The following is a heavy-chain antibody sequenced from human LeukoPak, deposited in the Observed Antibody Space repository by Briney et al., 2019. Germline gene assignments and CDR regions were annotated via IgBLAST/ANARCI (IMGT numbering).Heavy chain of an antibody. V-gene: IGHV4-59*01. CDR3: ARDYGDYGWFDP. Sequence: SETLSLTCTVSGGSISSYYWSWIRQPPGKGLEWIGYIYYSGSTNYNPSLKSRVTISVDTPKNQFSLKLSSVTAADTAVYYCARDYGDYGWFDPWGQGTLVTVSS. D-gene: IGHD4-17*01. J-gene: IGHJ5*02. CDR1: GGSISSYY. CDR2: IYYSGST.